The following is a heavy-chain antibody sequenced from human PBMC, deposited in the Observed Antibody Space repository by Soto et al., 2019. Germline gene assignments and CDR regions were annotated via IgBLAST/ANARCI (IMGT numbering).Heavy chain of an antibody. V-gene: IGHV4-30-4*01. D-gene: IGHD4-17*01. CDR2: IYYSGST. Sequence: SETLSLTCTVSGGSISSGDYYWSWVRQPPGKGLEWIGYIYYSGSTYYNPSLKSRVTISVDTSKNQFSLRLSSVTAADTAVYYCARELDYGSYYFDYWGQGTLVTVSS. CDR3: ARELDYGSYYFDY. J-gene: IGHJ4*02. CDR1: GGSISSGDYY.